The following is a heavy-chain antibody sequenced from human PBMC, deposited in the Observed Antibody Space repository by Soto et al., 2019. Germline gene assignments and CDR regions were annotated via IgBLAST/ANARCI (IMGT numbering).Heavy chain of an antibody. J-gene: IGHJ3*02. CDR3: ASRRVTYYDILTGLPDAFDI. CDR1: GGSISSYY. D-gene: IGHD3-9*01. CDR2: IYYSGST. Sequence: SETLALTCTVSGGSISSYYCSWIRQPPEKGQEWIGYIYYSGSTYYNPSLKSRVTISVDTSKNQFSLKLSSVTAADTAVYYCASRRVTYYDILTGLPDAFDIWGQGTMVTVSS. V-gene: IGHV4-59*06.